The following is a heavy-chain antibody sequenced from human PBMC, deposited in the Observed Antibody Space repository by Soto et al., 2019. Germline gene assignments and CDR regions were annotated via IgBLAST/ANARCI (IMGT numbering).Heavy chain of an antibody. V-gene: IGHV1-45*02. CDR1: GYIFTYRY. CDR2: IIPYNGNT. Sequence: ASVKVSCKASGYIFTYRYLYWVRQAPGQALEWMGWIIPYNGNTNYAQKFQDRFSITREASMSTVYMELRSLRSDDTGMYYCARSALDDDVYHYLDSWAQGTLVTVSS. J-gene: IGHJ5*01. D-gene: IGHD3-16*01. CDR3: ARSALDDDVYHYLDS.